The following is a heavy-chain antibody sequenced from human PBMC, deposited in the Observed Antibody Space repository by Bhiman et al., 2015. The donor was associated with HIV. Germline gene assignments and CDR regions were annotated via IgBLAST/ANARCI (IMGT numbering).Heavy chain of an antibody. Sequence: QVQLVESGGGVVQPGRSLRLSCAASGFTFSSYALHWVRLAPGKGLEWVSSISYDGRNKYYADSVRGRFTISRDNSKNTLYLQMNSLRAEDTALYFCARDPFSSTWDQGYNWFDSWGQGTLVTVSS. CDR3: ARDPFSSTWDQGYNWFDS. J-gene: IGHJ5*01. V-gene: IGHV3-30*04. CDR1: GFTFSSYA. D-gene: IGHD2-2*01. CDR2: ISYDGRNK.